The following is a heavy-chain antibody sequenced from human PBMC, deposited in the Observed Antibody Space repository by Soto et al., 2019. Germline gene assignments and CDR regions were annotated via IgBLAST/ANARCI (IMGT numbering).Heavy chain of an antibody. V-gene: IGHV1-18*01. CDR3: ARDAAAGLIDS. Sequence: QVQRVQSGAEVKKPGASVKVSCKASGYTFTSYAISWVRQAPGQGVEWMGWISAYNGNTNYAQKLQGTVTMTTDTATSTASMELRSLRSDDTAVYSCARDAAAGLIDSWGQGTLVTVSS. D-gene: IGHD6-13*01. CDR1: GYTFTSYA. CDR2: ISAYNGNT. J-gene: IGHJ4*02.